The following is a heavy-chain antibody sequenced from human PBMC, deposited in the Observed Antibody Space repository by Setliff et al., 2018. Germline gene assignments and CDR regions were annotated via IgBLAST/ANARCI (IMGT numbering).Heavy chain of an antibody. D-gene: IGHD2-15*01. CDR1: GVSVNSLTW. Sequence: SETLSLTCAVSGVSVNSLTWWSWVRQSPGKGLEWIGSIYYSGSTYYNPSLKSRVTISVDTSKNQFSLKLSSVTAADTAVYYCARQAVTTPPYFYWYFDLWGRGTLVTVSS. J-gene: IGHJ2*01. CDR3: ARQAVTTPPYFYWYFDL. V-gene: IGHV4-39*01. CDR2: IYYSGST.